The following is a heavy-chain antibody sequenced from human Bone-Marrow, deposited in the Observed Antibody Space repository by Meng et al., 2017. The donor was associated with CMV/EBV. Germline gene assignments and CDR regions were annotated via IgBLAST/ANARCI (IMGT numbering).Heavy chain of an antibody. CDR1: GGTFSSYA. Sequence: SVKVSCKASGGTFSSYAISWVRQAPGQGLEWMGGIIPILGIANYAQKFQGRVTITADKSTSTAYMELSSLRSEDTAVYYCARGEGIAAAVPYNWFDPWGHGTRVTVSS. CDR3: ARGEGIAAAVPYNWFDP. J-gene: IGHJ5*02. CDR2: IIPILGIA. D-gene: IGHD6-13*01. V-gene: IGHV1-69*10.